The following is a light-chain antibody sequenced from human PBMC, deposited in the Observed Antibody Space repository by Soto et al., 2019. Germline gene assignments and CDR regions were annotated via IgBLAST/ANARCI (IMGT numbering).Light chain of an antibody. CDR3: QEYGSSPRT. CDR2: GAF. Sequence: EIVLTQSPATLSLSPGERATLSCRASQSVRSYLAWYQQKPGQVPRLLIYGAFTRATGIPDRFSGSGSGTEFTLTISSLQSEDVAVYFSQEYGSSPRTFGQGTRLEIK. J-gene: IGKJ5*01. V-gene: IGKV3-15*01. CDR1: QSVRSY.